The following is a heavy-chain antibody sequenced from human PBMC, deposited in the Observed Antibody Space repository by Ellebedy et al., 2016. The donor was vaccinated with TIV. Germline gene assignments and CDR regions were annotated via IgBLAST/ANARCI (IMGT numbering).Heavy chain of an antibody. V-gene: IGHV3-23*01. D-gene: IGHD3-10*01. J-gene: IGHJ4*02. CDR1: GFTFSSYA. Sequence: GESLKISCTASGFTFSSYAMSWVRQAPGKGLEWVSGISGSATSTAYAASVRGRFTISRDNSKNTPDLQMNSLRAEDTAVYYCASSRYHYYLGNTIFAYWGQGTLVTVAS. CDR2: ISGSATST. CDR3: ASSRYHYYLGNTIFAY.